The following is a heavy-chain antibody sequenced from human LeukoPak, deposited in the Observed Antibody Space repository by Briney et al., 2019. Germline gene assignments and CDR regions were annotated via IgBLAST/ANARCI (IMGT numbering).Heavy chain of an antibody. Sequence: SVKVSCKASGGTFSSYAVSWVRQAPGQGLEWMGGIIPIFGTANYAQKFQGRVTITTDESTSTAYTELSSLRSEDTAVYYCARVTPTYGSYYYYMDVWGKGTTVTVSS. CDR1: GGTFSSYA. CDR3: ARVTPTYGSYYYYMDV. CDR2: IIPIFGTA. V-gene: IGHV1-69*05. D-gene: IGHD2/OR15-2a*01. J-gene: IGHJ6*03.